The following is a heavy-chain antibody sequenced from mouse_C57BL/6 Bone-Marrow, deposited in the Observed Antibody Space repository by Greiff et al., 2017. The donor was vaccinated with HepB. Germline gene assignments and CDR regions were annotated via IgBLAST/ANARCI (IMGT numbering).Heavy chain of an antibody. Sequence: VQLQQPGAELVKPGASVKMSCKASGNTFTSYWKTWVKQRPGQGLEWIGEIYPGSGSTNYNEKFKSKATLTVDTSSSTAYMQLSSLTSEDSAVYYCARCYGNYPYFDYWGQGTTLTVSS. J-gene: IGHJ2*01. CDR2: IYPGSGST. CDR1: GNTFTSYW. V-gene: IGHV1-55*01. CDR3: ARCYGNYPYFDY. D-gene: IGHD2-1*01.